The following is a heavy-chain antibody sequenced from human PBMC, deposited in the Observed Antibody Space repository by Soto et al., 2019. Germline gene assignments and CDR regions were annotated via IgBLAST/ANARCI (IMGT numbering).Heavy chain of an antibody. CDR2: ISLYSDGT. CDR1: GYTFSNYG. Sequence: QVQLVQSGGEVKRPGASVKVSCKTSGYTFSNYGITWVRQAPGQPLEWLGWISLYSDGTNYAQKFQGRVSTTTDTSTTTAYMELRSRRSDDTAVYYCARVVPCAEAWFGTWGQGTLVTVSS. V-gene: IGHV1-18*01. CDR3: ARVVPCAEAWFGT. D-gene: IGHD2-2*01. J-gene: IGHJ5*02.